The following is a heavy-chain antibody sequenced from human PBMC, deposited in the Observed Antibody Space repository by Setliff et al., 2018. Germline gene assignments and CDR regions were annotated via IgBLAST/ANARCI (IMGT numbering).Heavy chain of an antibody. J-gene: IGHJ4*02. D-gene: IGHD5-18*01. CDR2: ISGYNSNT. CDR1: GFTFKTYS. V-gene: IGHV1-18*01. Sequence: ASVKVSCKASGFTFKTYSFSWIQQAPGQGLEWVGWISGYNSNTIYAQNFQGRVTMTTDASTNTAYMELRSLGSDDTAVYYCATFRGYTYGYDYWGQGTLVTVSS. CDR3: ATFRGYTYGYDY.